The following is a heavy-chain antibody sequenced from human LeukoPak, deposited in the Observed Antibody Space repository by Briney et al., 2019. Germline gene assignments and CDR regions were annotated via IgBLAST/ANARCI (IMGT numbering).Heavy chain of an antibody. CDR2: IYHSGST. Sequence: SETLSLTRTVSGYSISSGGYYWSWIRQPPGKGLEWIGYIYHSGSTYYNPSLKSRVTISVDRSKNQFSLKLSSVTAADTAVYYCARCNQPVGSFDYWGQGTLVTVSS. J-gene: IGHJ4*02. D-gene: IGHD2-2*01. CDR3: ARCNQPVGSFDY. V-gene: IGHV4-30-2*01. CDR1: GYSISSGGYY.